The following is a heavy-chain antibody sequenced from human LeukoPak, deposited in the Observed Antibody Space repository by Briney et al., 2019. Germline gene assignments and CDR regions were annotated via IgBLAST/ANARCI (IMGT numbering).Heavy chain of an antibody. CDR1: GFTFSTYG. D-gene: IGHD3-22*01. Sequence: PGGSLRLSCAASGFTFSTYGMHWVRQAPGKGVGWVAFICYDGSNKYNADSVKGRFTISRDNSKNTLYLQMNSLRGEDTAVYYCATDRDSSFEGVPFDYWGQGTLVTVSS. CDR2: ICYDGSNK. J-gene: IGHJ4*02. V-gene: IGHV3-30*02. CDR3: ATDRDSSFEGVPFDY.